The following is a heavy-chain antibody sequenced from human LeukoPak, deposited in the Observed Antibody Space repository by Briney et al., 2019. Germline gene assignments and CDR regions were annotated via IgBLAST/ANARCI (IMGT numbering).Heavy chain of an antibody. V-gene: IGHV3-48*04. CDR3: ARDQGDYYYGMDV. Sequence: GGSLRLSCAASGFTFSSYAMSWVRQAPGKGLEWVSYISSSGSTIYYADSVKGRFTISRDNAKNSLYLQMNSLRAEDTAVYYCARDQGDYYYGMDVWGQGTTVTVSS. CDR1: GFTFSSYA. J-gene: IGHJ6*02. CDR2: ISSSGSTI.